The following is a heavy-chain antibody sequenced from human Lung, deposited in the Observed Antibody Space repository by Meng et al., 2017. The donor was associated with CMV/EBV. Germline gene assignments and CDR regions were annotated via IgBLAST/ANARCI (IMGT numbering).Heavy chain of an antibody. CDR1: GYTFSNYG. J-gene: IGHJ4*02. CDR2: IAAYNGNT. V-gene: IGHV1-18*01. CDR3: ATDSRSSHSGSYYYFDN. Sequence: ASXXVSXKASGYTFSNYGISWVRQAPGQGLEWMGWIAAYNGNTNFAQNFQSRVTLTTDTSTSTAYMELRSLTSDDTAMYYCATDSRSSHSGSYYYFDNWGQAXLVTVSS. D-gene: IGHD1-26*01.